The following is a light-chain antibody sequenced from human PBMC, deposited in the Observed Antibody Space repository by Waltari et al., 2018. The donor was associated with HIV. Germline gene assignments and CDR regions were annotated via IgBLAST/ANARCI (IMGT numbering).Light chain of an antibody. CDR1: QSVGSNY. J-gene: IGKJ1*01. CDR2: GAS. Sequence: PATLSLSPGERATLSCRASQSVGSNYLAWYQQKPGQAPRLLIFGASSRATGIPDRFSGSGSGTDFTLTISRLEPEDFAVYFCQQYNNSPPWTFGQGTKVEI. CDR3: QQYNNSPPWT. V-gene: IGKV3-20*01.